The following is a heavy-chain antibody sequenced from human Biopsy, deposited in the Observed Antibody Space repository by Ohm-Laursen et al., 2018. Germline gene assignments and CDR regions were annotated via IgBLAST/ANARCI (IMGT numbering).Heavy chain of an antibody. CDR1: CDSISNYY. CDR2: IYYTGST. CDR3: ARDSRGGPLTTTLITGKNLDS. Sequence: TLSLTCAVSCDSISNYYWTWIRQSPGKGLEWIGYIYYTGSTNYNPSVKSRVTISVDTSKNQFSLKSNSVTAADTAVYFGARDSRGGPLTTTLITGKNLDSWGQGTLVTVSS. V-gene: IGHV4-59*01. J-gene: IGHJ4*02. D-gene: IGHD3-16*01.